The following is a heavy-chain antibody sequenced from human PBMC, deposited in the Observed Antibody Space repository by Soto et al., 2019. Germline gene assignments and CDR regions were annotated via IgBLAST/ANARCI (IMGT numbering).Heavy chain of an antibody. V-gene: IGHV4-4*02. CDR3: ARDPRGGRSWYSYYYYGMDV. J-gene: IGHJ6*02. Sequence: QVQLQESGPGLVKPSVTLSLTCAVSGGSISSSNWWSWVRQPPGKGLEWIGEIYHSGSTNYNPSLKCRVTISVDKSKSQFSLKLSSVTAADTAVYYCARDPRGGRSWYSYYYYGMDVWGQGTTVTVSS. CDR2: IYHSGST. D-gene: IGHD6-13*01. CDR1: GGSISSSNW.